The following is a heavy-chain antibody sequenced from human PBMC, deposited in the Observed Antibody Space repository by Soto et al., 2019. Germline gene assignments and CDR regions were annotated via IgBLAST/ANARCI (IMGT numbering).Heavy chain of an antibody. D-gene: IGHD1-26*01. CDR2: IYYSGST. CDR1: AGSISSCDYY. Sequence: SEALSLTCTVSAGSISSCDYYWSWIRHPPGKGLEWIGYIYYSGSTYYNPSLKSRVTISVDTSKNQFSLKLSSVTAADTAVYYCARSLSGSYYRDFDIWGQGTMVTVSS. J-gene: IGHJ3*02. V-gene: IGHV4-30-4*01. CDR3: ARSLSGSYYRDFDI.